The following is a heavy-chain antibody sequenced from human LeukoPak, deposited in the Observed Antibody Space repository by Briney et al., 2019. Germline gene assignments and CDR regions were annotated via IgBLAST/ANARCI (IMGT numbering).Heavy chain of an antibody. CDR2: FDPEDDER. CDR1: GFTFSNYG. CDR3: ATELRSGYFDY. J-gene: IGHJ4*02. V-gene: IGHV1-24*01. Sequence: PGGSLRLSCAASGFTFSNYGMHWVRQAPGKGLEWMGGFDPEDDERIYAQKFQGRVTMTEDTSTDTAHMELSSLRSEDTAVYYCATELRSGYFDYWGQGTLVTVSS. D-gene: IGHD3-22*01.